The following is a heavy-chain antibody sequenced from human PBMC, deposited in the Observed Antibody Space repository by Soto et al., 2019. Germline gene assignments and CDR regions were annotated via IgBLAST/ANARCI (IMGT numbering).Heavy chain of an antibody. J-gene: IGHJ6*02. Sequence: QVQLVQSGAELKKTGSSVKVSCRASGDTFSSYAVNWVRQAPGRGLEWMGRIITVLGTTDYAQKFKGRVTVTADKTTNTVYMELSSLRSEDTAVYYCARRRYCGYDCYHKHYYGMDVWGQGTTVTVAS. CDR3: ARRRYCGYDCYHKHYYGMDV. D-gene: IGHD2-21*01. CDR1: GDTFSSYA. V-gene: IGHV1-69*08. CDR2: IITVLGTT.